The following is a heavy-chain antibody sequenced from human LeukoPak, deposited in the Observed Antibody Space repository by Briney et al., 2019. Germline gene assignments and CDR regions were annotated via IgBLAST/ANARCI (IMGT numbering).Heavy chain of an antibody. V-gene: IGHV1-18*04. D-gene: IGHD3-3*01. CDR3: ATIIGDYDFWSGYLGY. CDR1: GYTFTSYG. CDR2: ISAYNGNT. Sequence: GASVKVSCKASGYTFTSYGISWVRQAPGQGLEWMGWISAYNGNTNYAQNLQGRVTMTTDTSTSTAYMELRSLRSDDTAVYYCATIIGDYDFWSGYLGYWGQGTLVTVSS. J-gene: IGHJ4*02.